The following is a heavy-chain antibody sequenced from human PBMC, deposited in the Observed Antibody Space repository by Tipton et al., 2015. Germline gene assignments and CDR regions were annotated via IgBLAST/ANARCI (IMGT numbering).Heavy chain of an antibody. CDR1: GGTFDNHA. D-gene: IGHD3-10*01. J-gene: IGHJ5*02. CDR3: AGGNRGGVGWRAPYWFDP. CDR2: IIPMFGKA. V-gene: IGHV1-69*01. Sequence: VQLVQSGAEVKKPGSSVKVSCKPSGGTFDNHAVSWVRQAPGQGLEWLGGIIPMFGKANYAQKFQARVTITADESTRTVYMELRSLSSEDPAVYFCAGGNRGGVGWRAPYWFDPWGLGTLVTVSS.